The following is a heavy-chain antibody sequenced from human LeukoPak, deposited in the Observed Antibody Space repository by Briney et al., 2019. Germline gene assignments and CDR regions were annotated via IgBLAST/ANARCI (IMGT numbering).Heavy chain of an antibody. D-gene: IGHD3-22*01. J-gene: IGHJ4*02. Sequence: PGGSLRLSCAASGFTFSNYSMNWVRRAPGKGLEWVSYISSRSRTIYYADSVKGRFTISRDNAKNSLYLQMNSLRAEDTAVYYCARNPYYYDTSGYYFSGGLDYWGPGTLVTVSS. CDR2: ISSRSRTI. CDR3: ARNPYYYDTSGYYFSGGLDY. V-gene: IGHV3-48*01. CDR1: GFTFSNYS.